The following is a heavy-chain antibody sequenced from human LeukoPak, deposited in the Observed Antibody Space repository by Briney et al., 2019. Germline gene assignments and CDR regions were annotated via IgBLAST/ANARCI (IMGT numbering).Heavy chain of an antibody. Sequence: PGGSLRLSCAASGFTFDDFGMNWVRQAPGKGLEWVSGLNWNGRATAYADSVKGRFTISRDNSKNTLSLQMNSLRAEDTALYYCTKDLRYYYADNHSEMDEHDYWGQGTLVTVSS. CDR2: LNWNGRAT. D-gene: IGHD4-23*01. J-gene: IGHJ4*02. V-gene: IGHV3-20*04. CDR1: GFTFDDFG. CDR3: TKDLRYYYADNHSEMDEHDY.